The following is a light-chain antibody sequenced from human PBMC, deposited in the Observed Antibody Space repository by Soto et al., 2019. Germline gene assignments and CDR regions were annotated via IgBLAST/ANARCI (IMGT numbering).Light chain of an antibody. J-gene: IGKJ2*01. CDR1: QSLLQSNGYNY. V-gene: IGKV2-28*01. CDR2: LGS. CDR3: MQALQSPHT. Sequence: DIVMPQPPFSQTVTLGEPASISCRSSQSLLQSNGYNYLDWSLQKPGQSLHLLIYLGSNRASGVPDRFSGTGSGTDFTLKISRVEADDVGVYYCMQALQSPHTFGQGTKLDIK.